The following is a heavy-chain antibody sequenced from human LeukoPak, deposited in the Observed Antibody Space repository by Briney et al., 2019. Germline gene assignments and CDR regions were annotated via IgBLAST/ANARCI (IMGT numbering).Heavy chain of an antibody. V-gene: IGHV4-30-4*01. CDR2: IYYSGST. CDR1: GGSISSGDYY. J-gene: IGHJ3*02. Sequence: PSETLSLTCTVSGGSISSGDYYWSWIRQPPGKGLEWIGYIYYSGSTYYNPSLKSRVTISVDTSKNQFSLKLSSVTAADTAVYYCANGLGYCSGGSCYHDAFDIWGQGTMVTVSS. D-gene: IGHD2-15*01. CDR3: ANGLGYCSGGSCYHDAFDI.